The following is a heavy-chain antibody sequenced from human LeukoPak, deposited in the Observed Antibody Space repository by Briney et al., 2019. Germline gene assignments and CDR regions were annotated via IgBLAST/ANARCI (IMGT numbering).Heavy chain of an antibody. Sequence: GGSLRLSCAASGFTFSSYWMNWARQAPGKGLEWVASINHNGNVNYYVVSVKGRFTISRDNAKNSLYLQMSNLRAEDTAVYFCARGGGLDVWGQGATVTVSS. CDR3: ARGGGLDV. D-gene: IGHD3-16*01. CDR1: GFTFSSYW. J-gene: IGHJ6*02. V-gene: IGHV3-7*03. CDR2: INHNGNVN.